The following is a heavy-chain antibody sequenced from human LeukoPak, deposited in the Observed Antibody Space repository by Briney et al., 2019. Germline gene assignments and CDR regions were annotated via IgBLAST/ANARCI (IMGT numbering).Heavy chain of an antibody. CDR1: GFTFSSYG. D-gene: IGHD3-22*01. Sequence: SGGSLRLSCAASGFTFSSYGMAWVRQAPGKGLEWVSSISAGGGATYYADSVKGRFTISRDNSKNMVHLQMNSLRAEDTAMYYCARRAGDYSHPYDYWGQGTLVTVSS. V-gene: IGHV3-23*01. CDR2: ISAGGGAT. J-gene: IGHJ4*02. CDR3: ARRAGDYSHPYDY.